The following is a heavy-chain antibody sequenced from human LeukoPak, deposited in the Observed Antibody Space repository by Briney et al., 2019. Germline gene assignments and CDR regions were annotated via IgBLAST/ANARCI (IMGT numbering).Heavy chain of an antibody. Sequence: PSETLSLTCTVSGGSISSGSYYWSRIRQPAGKGLEWIGRIYTSGSTNYNPSLKSRVTISVDTSKNQFSLKLSSVTAADTAVYYCARGHEERIQLWSSYYFDYWGQGTLVTVSS. CDR1: GGSISSGSYY. D-gene: IGHD5-18*01. V-gene: IGHV4-61*02. J-gene: IGHJ4*02. CDR2: IYTSGST. CDR3: ARGHEERIQLWSSYYFDY.